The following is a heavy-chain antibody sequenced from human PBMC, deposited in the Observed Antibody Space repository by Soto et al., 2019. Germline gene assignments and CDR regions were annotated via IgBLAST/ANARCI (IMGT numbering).Heavy chain of an antibody. D-gene: IGHD3-22*01. J-gene: IGHJ4*02. Sequence: EVQLLESGGGLEQPGGSLRLSCAASGFTFSNYGMSWVRQAPGKGLEWVSGISGSGDSTYYADSVKGRFTISRDNSKNTLSLQMTSLRVEDTAVYYCAKGPYDSSSYWGNWGQGTLVTVSS. V-gene: IGHV3-23*01. CDR2: ISGSGDST. CDR1: GFTFSNYG. CDR3: AKGPYDSSSYWGN.